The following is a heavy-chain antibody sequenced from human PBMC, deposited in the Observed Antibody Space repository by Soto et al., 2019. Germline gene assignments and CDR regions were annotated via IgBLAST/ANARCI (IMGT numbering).Heavy chain of an antibody. J-gene: IGHJ4*02. Sequence: QVQLQQWGAGLLKPSETLSLTCAVYSGSFSGFYWSWIRQPPGKGLEWIGEINHGGSTNYNPSLKSRFTISVDTSKNQCSLRLSSVTAAATAVYYCARGRDYWGQGTLVTVSS. CDR2: INHGGST. CDR3: ARGRDY. V-gene: IGHV4-34*01. CDR1: SGSFSGFY.